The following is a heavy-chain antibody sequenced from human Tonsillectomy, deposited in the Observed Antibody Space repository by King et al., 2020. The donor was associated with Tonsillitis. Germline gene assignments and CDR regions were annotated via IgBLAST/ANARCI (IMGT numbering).Heavy chain of an antibody. V-gene: IGHV3-64D*06. CDR1: GFTFNSYA. CDR3: VQDCYGATCDGEYFQH. D-gene: IGHD3-16*01. Sequence: VQLVESGGGLVQPGGSLRLSCSASGFTFNSYAMHWVRQAPGKGLEWLSAISINGATTYYADSVKGRFTISRDNSKNTLYLQMSSLTAEDTSVYYCVQDCYGATCDGEYFQHWGQGTLVTVSS. CDR2: ISINGATT. J-gene: IGHJ1*01.